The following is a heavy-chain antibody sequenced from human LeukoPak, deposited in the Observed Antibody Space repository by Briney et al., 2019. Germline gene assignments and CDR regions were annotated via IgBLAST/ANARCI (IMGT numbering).Heavy chain of an antibody. D-gene: IGHD3-3*01. CDR1: GFTFSSYA. J-gene: IGHJ4*02. Sequence: PGGSLRLSCAASGFTFSSYAMSWVRQAPGKGLEWVSAISGSGGSTYYADSVKGRFTISRDNSKNTLYLQMNSLRAEDTAVYYCAKERDYDFWSGPLFDYWGQGTLVTVSS. CDR3: AKERDYDFWSGPLFDY. CDR2: ISGSGGST. V-gene: IGHV3-23*01.